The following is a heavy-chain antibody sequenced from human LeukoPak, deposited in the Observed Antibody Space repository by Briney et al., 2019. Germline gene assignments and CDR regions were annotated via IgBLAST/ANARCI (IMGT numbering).Heavy chain of an antibody. D-gene: IGHD6-6*01. CDR2: IIPIFGTA. CDR1: GGTFSSYA. V-gene: IGHV1-69*13. J-gene: IGHJ6*03. Sequence: SVKVSCKASGGTFSSYAISWVRQAPGQGLEWMGGIIPIFGTANYAQKFQGRVTITADESTSTAYMELGSLRSEDTAVYYCARAHIAAPYYYYYMDVWGKGTTVTVSS. CDR3: ARAHIAAPYYYYYMDV.